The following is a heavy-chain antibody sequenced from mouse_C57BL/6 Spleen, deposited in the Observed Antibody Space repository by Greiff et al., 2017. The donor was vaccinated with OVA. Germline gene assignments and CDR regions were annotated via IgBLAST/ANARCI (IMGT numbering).Heavy chain of an antibody. D-gene: IGHD5-1*01. CDR2: IDPSDSYT. V-gene: IGHV1-59*01. CDR1: GYTFTSYW. CDR3: AREEDLRYFDV. Sequence: QVQLQQPGAELVRPGTSVKLSCKASGYTFTSYWMHWVKQRPGQGLEWIGVIDPSDSYTNYNQKFKGKATLTVDTSSSTAYMQLSSLTSEDSAVYYCAREEDLRYFDVWGTGTTVTVSS. J-gene: IGHJ1*03.